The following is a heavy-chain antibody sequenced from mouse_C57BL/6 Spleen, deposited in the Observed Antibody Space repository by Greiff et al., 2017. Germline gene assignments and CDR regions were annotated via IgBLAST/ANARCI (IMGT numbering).Heavy chain of an antibody. Sequence: EVQLQQSGPELVKPGASVKISCKASGYTFTDYYMNWVKQSHGKSLEWIGDINPNNGGTSYNQKFKGKATVTVDKSSSTAYMEVRSLTSEDSAVYYCARESNHDVWGTGTTVTVSS. D-gene: IGHD2-5*01. CDR2: INPNNGGT. V-gene: IGHV1-26*01. J-gene: IGHJ1*03. CDR3: ARESNHDV. CDR1: GYTFTDYY.